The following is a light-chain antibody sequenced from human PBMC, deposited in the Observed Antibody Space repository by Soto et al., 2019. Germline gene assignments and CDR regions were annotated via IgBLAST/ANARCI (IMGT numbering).Light chain of an antibody. Sequence: AIRMTQSPSSLSASTGDRVTITCRASQGISSYLAWYQQKPGKAPKLLIYAASTLQSGVPSRFSCSGSGTDFTLTSSCLQSEDFATYYCQQYYSYPLTFGGGTKVEIK. CDR1: QGISSY. CDR3: QQYYSYPLT. J-gene: IGKJ4*01. CDR2: AAS. V-gene: IGKV1-8*01.